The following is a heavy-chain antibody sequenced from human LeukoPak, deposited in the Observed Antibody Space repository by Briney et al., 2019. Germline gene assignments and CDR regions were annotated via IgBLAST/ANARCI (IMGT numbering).Heavy chain of an antibody. CDR3: ARGENDSSAYHAD. J-gene: IGHJ4*02. CDR2: ISYSGST. V-gene: IGHV4-59*12. Sequence: KPSETLSLTCTVSGGSISNYYWSWIRQPPGKGLEWIGYISYSGSTNYNPSLKSRVTISVDTSKNQFSLKLSSVTAADTAVYYCARGENDSSAYHADWGQGTLVTVSS. D-gene: IGHD3-22*01. CDR1: GGSISNYY.